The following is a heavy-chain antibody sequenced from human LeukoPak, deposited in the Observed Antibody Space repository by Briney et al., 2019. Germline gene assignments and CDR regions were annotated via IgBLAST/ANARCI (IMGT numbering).Heavy chain of an antibody. CDR1: GFTVSSNY. V-gene: IGHV3-53*01. J-gene: IGHJ4*02. CDR3: ARDFPPHGYSGSSR. CDR2: IYSGGST. Sequence: GGSLRLSCAASGFTVSSNYMSWVRQAPGKGLEWVSVIYSGGSTYYADSVKGRFTIPRDNSKNTLYLQMNSPRAEDTAVYYCARDFPPHGYSGSSRWGQGTLVTVSS. D-gene: IGHD1-26*01.